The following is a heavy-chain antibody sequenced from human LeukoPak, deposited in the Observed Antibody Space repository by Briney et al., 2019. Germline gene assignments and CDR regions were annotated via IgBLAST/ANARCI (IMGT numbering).Heavy chain of an antibody. CDR3: GRDPNGDYVGAFEF. CDR2: IGGSGTYA. Sequence: GGSLRVSCVASGFNFPSYAMTWVRLTPGKGLEWVASIGGSGTYARYADSVRGRFTVSRDNSKDTLYLQMDSLRAEDTAFYYCGRDPNGDYVGAFEFWGRGTLVGVSS. CDR1: GFNFPSYA. D-gene: IGHD4-17*01. V-gene: IGHV3-23*01. J-gene: IGHJ3*01.